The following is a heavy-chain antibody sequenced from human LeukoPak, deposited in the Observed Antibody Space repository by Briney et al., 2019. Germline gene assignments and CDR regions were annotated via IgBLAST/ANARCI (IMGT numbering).Heavy chain of an antibody. V-gene: IGHV1-2*02. CDR3: ARDLPYSNYRPPGHQPNWFDP. CDR1: GYTFTGYY. J-gene: IGHJ5*02. CDR2: INPNSGGT. D-gene: IGHD4-11*01. Sequence: ASVKVSCKASGYTFTGYYMHWVRQAPGQGLEWMGWINPNSGGTNYAQKFQGRATMTRDTSISTAYMELSRLRSDDTAVYYCARDLPYSNYRPPGHQPNWFDPWGQGTLVTVSS.